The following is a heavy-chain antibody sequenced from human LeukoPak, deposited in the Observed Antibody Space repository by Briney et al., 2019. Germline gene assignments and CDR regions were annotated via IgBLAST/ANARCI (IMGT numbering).Heavy chain of an antibody. CDR1: GGSISSYY. V-gene: IGHV4-59*01. CDR3: ARSAVGGSYYFDY. D-gene: IGHD6-19*01. Sequence: SETLSLTCIVSGGSISSYYWSWIRQPPGKGLEWIGFLYYTGNTNYNPSLKSRVTISLHTSKNQFPLKLSSVTAADTAVYYCARSAVGGSYYFDYWGQGTLVTVSS. CDR2: LYYTGNT. J-gene: IGHJ4*02.